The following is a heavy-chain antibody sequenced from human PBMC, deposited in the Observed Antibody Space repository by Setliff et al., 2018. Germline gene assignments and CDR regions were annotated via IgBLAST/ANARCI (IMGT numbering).Heavy chain of an antibody. V-gene: IGHV4-59*04. D-gene: IGHD5-12*01. J-gene: IGHJ4*02. Sequence: SETLSLTCTVSGGSISSYSWSWIRQPPGKGLEWIGSTYYNGDAYYNPSLKSRVTISVDASKNQFSLKLNSVTAADTAVYYCASGGAGFFTSGRWGQGTLVTVSS. CDR2: TYYNGDA. CDR3: ASGGAGFFTSGR. CDR1: GGSISSYS.